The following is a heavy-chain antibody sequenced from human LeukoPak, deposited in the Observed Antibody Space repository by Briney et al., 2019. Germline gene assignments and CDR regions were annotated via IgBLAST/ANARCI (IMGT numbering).Heavy chain of an antibody. D-gene: IGHD4-23*01. V-gene: IGHV5-51*01. CDR1: GYSFARYW. CDR2: IYPDDSDT. Sequence: GESLKISCKGSGYSFARYWIGWVRQMPGKGLEWMGIIYPDDSDTRYSPSFQGQVTISADKSITAAYLQWSSLKASDTAMYYCARHLNPHDYGGLFFDSWGQGTLVTVSS. CDR3: ARHLNPHDYGGLFFDS. J-gene: IGHJ4*02.